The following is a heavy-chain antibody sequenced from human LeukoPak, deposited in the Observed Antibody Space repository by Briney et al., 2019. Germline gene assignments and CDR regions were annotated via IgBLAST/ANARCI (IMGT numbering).Heavy chain of an antibody. Sequence: ASVKASCKASGYTFTGYYMHWVRQAPGQGLEWMGWINPNSGGTNYAQKFQGRVTMTRDTSISTAYMELSRLRSDDTAVYYCARDAMELYAAHAFDIWGQGTMVTVSS. CDR1: GYTFTGYY. CDR2: INPNSGGT. V-gene: IGHV1-2*02. D-gene: IGHD4/OR15-4a*01. J-gene: IGHJ3*02. CDR3: ARDAMELYAAHAFDI.